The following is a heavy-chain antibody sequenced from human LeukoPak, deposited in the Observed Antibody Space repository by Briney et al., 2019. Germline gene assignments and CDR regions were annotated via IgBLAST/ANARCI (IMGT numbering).Heavy chain of an antibody. CDR1: GGTFSSYA. Sequence: ASVKVSCKASGGTFSSYAISWVRQAPGQGLEWMGGIIPIFGTANYAQKFQGRVTITADKSTSTAYMGLTRLRYEDTAVYYCARGYIVATITIGYYYGMDVWGKGTTVTVSS. CDR2: IIPIFGTA. V-gene: IGHV1-69*06. D-gene: IGHD5-12*01. CDR3: ARGYIVATITIGYYYGMDV. J-gene: IGHJ6*04.